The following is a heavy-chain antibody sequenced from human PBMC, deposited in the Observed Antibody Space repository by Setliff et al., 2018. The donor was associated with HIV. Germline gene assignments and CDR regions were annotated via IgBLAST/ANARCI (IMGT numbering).Heavy chain of an antibody. D-gene: IGHD2-2*01. V-gene: IGHV4-34*01. CDR3: ARGRSCSSSSCYLVYYYYYYGMDV. CDR1: GGSFSGYY. Sequence: SETLSLTCAVYGGSFSGYYWSWIRQPPGKGLEWIGEIIHTGSTNYNPSLKSRVTISVDTSKNQFSLSLSSVTAADTAVYYCARGRSCSSSSCYLVYYYYYYGMDVWGHGSTVTVSS. CDR2: IIHTGST. J-gene: IGHJ6*02.